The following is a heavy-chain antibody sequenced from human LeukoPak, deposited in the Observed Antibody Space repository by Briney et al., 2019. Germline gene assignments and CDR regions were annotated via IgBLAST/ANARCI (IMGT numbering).Heavy chain of an antibody. D-gene: IGHD3-10*01. V-gene: IGHV4-39*01. CDR2: IYYSGST. Sequence: SETLSLTCTVSGGSIISSNYYWGWIRQPPGKGLEWIGSIYYSGSTYHNPSLKSRITISVDTSKNHFSLKLSSVTAADTAMYYCARHPYHYGSGSYYLHFDSWGQGTLVAVSS. J-gene: IGHJ4*02. CDR1: GGSIISSNYY. CDR3: ARHPYHYGSGSYYLHFDS.